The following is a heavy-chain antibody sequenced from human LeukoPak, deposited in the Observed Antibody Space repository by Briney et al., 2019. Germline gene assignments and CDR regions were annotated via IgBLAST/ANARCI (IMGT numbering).Heavy chain of an antibody. J-gene: IGHJ4*02. CDR3: ARVRGYDTSDFDY. V-gene: IGHV3-74*01. D-gene: IGHD3-22*01. Sequence: GGSLRLSCAASGFTFSSFWMHWVRQAPGKGVVWVSRINTGGSSTTYADFVKGRFTISRDNAKNTLYLQMNSLRVEDTAVYYCARVRGYDTSDFDYWGQGTLVTVSS. CDR1: GFTFSSFW. CDR2: INTGGSST.